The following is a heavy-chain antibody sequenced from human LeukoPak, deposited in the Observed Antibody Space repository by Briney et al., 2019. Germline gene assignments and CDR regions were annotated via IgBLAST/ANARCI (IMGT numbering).Heavy chain of an antibody. CDR2: ISGSGGST. V-gene: IGHV3-23*01. Sequence: SGGSLRLSCAASGFTFSNYAMSWVRQAPGKGLEWVSVISGSGGSTYYADSVKGRFTISRDNSKNTLYLQMNSLRAEGTAVYYCAKDHSSGYYYFDYWGQGTLVTVSS. J-gene: IGHJ4*02. CDR3: AKDHSSGYYYFDY. CDR1: GFTFSNYA. D-gene: IGHD3-22*01.